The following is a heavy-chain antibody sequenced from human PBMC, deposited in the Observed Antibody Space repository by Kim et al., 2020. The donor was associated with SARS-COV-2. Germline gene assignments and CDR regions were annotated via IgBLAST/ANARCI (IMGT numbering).Heavy chain of an antibody. J-gene: IGHJ4*02. CDR1: GGSFSGYY. Sequence: SETLSLTCAVYGGSFSGYYWSWIRQPPGKGLEWIGEINHSGSTNYNPSLKSRVTISVDTSKNQFSLKLSSVTAADTAVYYCARDKAPDYGSGSFSYPFDYWGQGTLVTVSS. CDR2: INHSGST. V-gene: IGHV4-34*01. D-gene: IGHD3-10*01. CDR3: ARDKAPDYGSGSFSYPFDY.